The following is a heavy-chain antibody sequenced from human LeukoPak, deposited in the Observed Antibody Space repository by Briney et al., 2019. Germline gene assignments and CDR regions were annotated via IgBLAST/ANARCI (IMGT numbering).Heavy chain of an antibody. CDR2: INPNSGGT. D-gene: IGHD1-1*01. CDR1: GYTFTSYD. CDR3: ARGPYNWEGVWFDP. V-gene: IGHV1-2*02. Sequence: GASVKVSCKASGYTFTSYDINWVRQATGQGLEWMGWINPNSGGTNYAQKFQGRVTVTRDTSISTAYMELSRLRSDDTAVYYCARGPYNWEGVWFDPWGQGTLVTVSS. J-gene: IGHJ5*02.